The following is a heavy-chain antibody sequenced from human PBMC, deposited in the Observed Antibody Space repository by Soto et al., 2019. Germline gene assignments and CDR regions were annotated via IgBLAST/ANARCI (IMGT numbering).Heavy chain of an antibody. Sequence: SLRLSCAASGFNFDDYAIHWIRQAPGKGLEWVSGVSWNGGNIGYADSVKGRFTISRDNAKNSLYLQMNSLRPEDTALYYCTRPGGRYQLLSFDYWGLGTLVTVSS. CDR2: VSWNGGNI. D-gene: IGHD2-2*01. CDR1: GFNFDDYA. J-gene: IGHJ4*02. CDR3: TRPGGRYQLLSFDY. V-gene: IGHV3-9*01.